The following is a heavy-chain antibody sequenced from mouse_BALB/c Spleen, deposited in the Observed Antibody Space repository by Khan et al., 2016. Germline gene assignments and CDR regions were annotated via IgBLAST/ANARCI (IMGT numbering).Heavy chain of an antibody. D-gene: IGHD2-3*01. CDR3: ARWVHDGYYMDY. V-gene: IGHV1-77*01. Sequence: QVQLQQPGAELARPGASVKLSCKATGYTFTDYYINWVKQRTGQGLEWIGEIYPGSGNTYYNEKFKGKATLTADKSSSTAYMQLSSLTSEDSAVSYCARWVHDGYYMDYWGQGTTLTVSS. CDR1: GYTFTDYY. J-gene: IGHJ2*01. CDR2: IYPGSGNT.